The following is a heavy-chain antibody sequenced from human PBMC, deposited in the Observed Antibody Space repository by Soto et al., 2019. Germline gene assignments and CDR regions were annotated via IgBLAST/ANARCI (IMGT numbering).Heavy chain of an antibody. J-gene: IGHJ6*02. CDR3: ARGSVVGADYSYGMDV. CDR2: VSGSGGSV. Sequence: EVQLLESGGDLVQPGGSLTLSCAAAGFTFSSYGMSWVRQTPGKGLEWVSAVSGSGGSVYYADSVRGRFTISRDNSKNALHLQLNSLRAEDTAIYYCARGSVVGADYSYGMDVWGQGTTLTVSS. CDR1: GFTFSSYG. D-gene: IGHD2-2*01. V-gene: IGHV3-23*01.